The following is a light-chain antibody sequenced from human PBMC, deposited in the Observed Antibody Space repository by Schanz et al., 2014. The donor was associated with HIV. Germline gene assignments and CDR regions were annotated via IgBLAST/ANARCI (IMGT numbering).Light chain of an antibody. J-gene: IGLJ2*01. V-gene: IGLV2-14*03. CDR3: CSFTSSNTLL. CDR2: DVN. CDR1: SSDVGGYNY. Sequence: QSALTQPPSASGSPGQSVTISCTGTSSDVGGYNYVSWYQQYPGKVPKLIIYDVNNRPSGISDRFSASKSGNTASLTISGLQAEDEADYYCCSFTSSNTLLFGGGTKLTVL.